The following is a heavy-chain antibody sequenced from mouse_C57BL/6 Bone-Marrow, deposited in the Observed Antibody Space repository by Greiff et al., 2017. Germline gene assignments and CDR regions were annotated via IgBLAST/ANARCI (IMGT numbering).Heavy chain of an antibody. CDR1: GYAFSSYW. D-gene: IGHD1-1*01. J-gene: IGHJ2*01. Sequence: QVQLQQSGAELVKPGASVKISCKASGYAFSSYWMNWVKQRPGKGLEWIGQIYPGDGDTNYNGKFKGKATLTADKSSSTAYMQLSSLTSEDSAVYFGERVGYYGSSHYFDYWGQGTTLTVSS. CDR2: IYPGDGDT. CDR3: ERVGYYGSSHYFDY. V-gene: IGHV1-80*01.